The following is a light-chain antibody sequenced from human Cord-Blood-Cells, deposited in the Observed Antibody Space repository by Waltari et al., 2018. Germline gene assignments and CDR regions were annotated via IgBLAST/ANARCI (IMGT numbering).Light chain of an antibody. Sequence: QSALTQPASVSGSPGQSITISCTGTSSDVSGYNYVSWYQQHPGKAPKLMIYEVSNRPSGVSNRVAGSKSGNTASLTSSGLQAEDEADYYCSSYTSSSTLVFGGGTKLTVL. CDR1: SSDVSGYNY. CDR2: EVS. V-gene: IGLV2-14*01. J-gene: IGLJ2*01. CDR3: SSYTSSSTLV.